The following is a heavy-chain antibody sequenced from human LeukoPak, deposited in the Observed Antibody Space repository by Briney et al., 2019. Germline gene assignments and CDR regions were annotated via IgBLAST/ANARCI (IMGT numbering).Heavy chain of an antibody. CDR1: GFTFSSYS. CDR3: AKGLSGGGQRGYFDY. Sequence: PGGSLRLSCAASGFTFSSYSMNWVRQAPGKGLEWVSSISSSSSYIYYADSVKGRFTISRDNSKNTLYLQMNSLRAADTAVYYCAKGLSGGGQRGYFDYWGQGTLVTVSS. J-gene: IGHJ4*02. CDR2: ISSSSSYI. D-gene: IGHD4-23*01. V-gene: IGHV3-21*01.